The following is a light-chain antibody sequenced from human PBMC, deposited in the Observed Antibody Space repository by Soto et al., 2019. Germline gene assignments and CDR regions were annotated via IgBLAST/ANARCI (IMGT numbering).Light chain of an antibody. Sequence: DIQMTQSPSTLSASVGYRVTITWRASQSISSWLAWYQQKPGKAPKLLIYDASSLESGVPSRFSGSGSGTEFTLTISSLQPDDFATYYCQQYNSYSKTFGQGTKVDIK. CDR2: DAS. CDR1: QSISSW. V-gene: IGKV1-5*01. J-gene: IGKJ2*01. CDR3: QQYNSYSKT.